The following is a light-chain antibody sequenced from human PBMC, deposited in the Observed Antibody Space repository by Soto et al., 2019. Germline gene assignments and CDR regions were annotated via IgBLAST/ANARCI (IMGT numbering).Light chain of an antibody. CDR3: QQYGSSAGT. V-gene: IGKV3-20*01. J-gene: IGKJ1*01. CDR2: SAP. CDR1: QSVSSTS. Sequence: IVLTQSPGTLSLSPGERATLSCRASQSVSSTSLAWYQQKPGQAPRLLLSSAPSRATGIPDRFSGSGSVTDFTLTITRLEPEDFAVYYCQQYGSSAGTFGHGTKVEIK.